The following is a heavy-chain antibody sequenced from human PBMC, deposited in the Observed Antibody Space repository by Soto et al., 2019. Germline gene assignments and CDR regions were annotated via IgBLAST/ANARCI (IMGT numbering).Heavy chain of an antibody. V-gene: IGHV1-2*04. D-gene: IGHD2-8*01. CDR3: ARDRVDLMDYYGMDV. Sequence: GASVKVSCKASGYTFTGYYMHWVRQAPGQGLEWMGWINPNSGGTNYAQKFQGWVTMTRDTSSSTAYMELSRLRSDDTAVYYCARDRVDLMDYYGMDVWGQGTTVTVSS. J-gene: IGHJ6*02. CDR2: INPNSGGT. CDR1: GYTFTGYY.